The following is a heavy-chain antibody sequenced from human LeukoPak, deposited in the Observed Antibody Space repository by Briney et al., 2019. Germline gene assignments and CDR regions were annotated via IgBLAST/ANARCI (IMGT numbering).Heavy chain of an antibody. CDR2: INPTGGST. D-gene: IGHD3-10*01. CDR1: GYTFTSYY. J-gene: IGHJ4*02. V-gene: IGHV1-46*01. CDR3: ARDLYYGPGTYVNY. Sequence: AASVKVSCKASGYTFTSYYMRWVRQAPGQGLEWMGLINPTGGSTGYAQKFQGRVTMTRDMSTSTDYMELSSLRSDDTAVYYCARDLYYGPGTYVNYWGQGTLVTVSS.